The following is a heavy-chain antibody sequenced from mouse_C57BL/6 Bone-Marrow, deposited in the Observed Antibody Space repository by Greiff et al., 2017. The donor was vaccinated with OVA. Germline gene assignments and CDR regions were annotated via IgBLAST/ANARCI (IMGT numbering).Heavy chain of an antibody. Sequence: EVQLQQSGPELVKPGASVKISCKASGYTFTDYYMNWVKQSHGKSLEWIGDINPNNGGTSYNQKFKGKATLTVDKSSSTAYMELRSLTSEDSAVYYCAIRSYFDYWGQGTTLTVSS. V-gene: IGHV1-26*01. CDR2: INPNNGGT. J-gene: IGHJ2*01. CDR3: AIRSYFDY. CDR1: GYTFTDYY. D-gene: IGHD1-1*01.